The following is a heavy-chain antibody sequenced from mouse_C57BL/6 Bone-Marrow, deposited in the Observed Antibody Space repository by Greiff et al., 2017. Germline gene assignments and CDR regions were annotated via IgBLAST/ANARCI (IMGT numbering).Heavy chain of an antibody. V-gene: IGHV1-81*01. D-gene: IGHD1-1*01. J-gene: IGHJ3*01. CDR2: IYPRSGNT. CDR1: GYTFTSYG. Sequence: VQLQQSGAGLARPGASVKLSCKASGYTFTSYGISWVNQRPGQGLEWVGEIYPRSGNTYYHEKFKGKATLTADKSSSTAYMALRSLTSEDSAVYFCARGTTVVAPFAYWGQGTLVTVSA. CDR3: ARGTTVVAPFAY.